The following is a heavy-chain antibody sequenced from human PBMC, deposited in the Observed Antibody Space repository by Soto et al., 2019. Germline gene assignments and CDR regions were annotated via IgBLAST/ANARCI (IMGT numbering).Heavy chain of an antibody. J-gene: IGHJ6*03. CDR1: GYTFKKYW. D-gene: IGHD6-25*01. V-gene: IGHV5-51*03. CDR2: IYGGDSDT. CDR3: ASHAPLDVSGGGYYYYMDV. Sequence: EVQLVQSGAEVKKPGEPLKISCKASGYTFKKYWIGWVRQMPGKGPELMGMIYGGDSDTRYSPSFQGLVTISVASSAVTGYLPWNSLKASDTGMYFCASHAPLDVSGGGYYYYMDVWGLWTSVTVS.